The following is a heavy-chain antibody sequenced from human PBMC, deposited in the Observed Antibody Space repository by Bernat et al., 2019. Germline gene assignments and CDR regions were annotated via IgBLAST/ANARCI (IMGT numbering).Heavy chain of an antibody. CDR3: AMLSSSSWRNVFDY. J-gene: IGHJ4*02. D-gene: IGHD6-13*01. CDR2: ISASGATT. Sequence: EVQLLESGGGLVQPGGSLRLSCAASGFIFSNYAMSWVRQAPGKGLEWVSTISASGATTYYADSVKGFTISRDNSTNELFLQMTSLRADDPAVYYCAMLSSSSWRNVFDYRGQGTLVTVSS. V-gene: IGHV3-23*01. CDR1: GFIFSNYA.